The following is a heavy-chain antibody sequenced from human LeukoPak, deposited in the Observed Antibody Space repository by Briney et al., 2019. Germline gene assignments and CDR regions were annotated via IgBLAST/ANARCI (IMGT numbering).Heavy chain of an antibody. D-gene: IGHD3-3*01. J-gene: IGHJ4*02. CDR2: IYHSGST. Sequence: SETLSLTCAVYGGSFSGYYWSWIRQPPGKGLEWIGYIYHSGSTYYNPSLKSRVTISVDRSKNQFSLKLSSVTAADTAVYYCARAPAYDFWSGYSKGGFDYWGQGTLVTVSS. CDR3: ARAPAYDFWSGYSKGGFDY. V-gene: IGHV4-30-2*01. CDR1: GGSFSGYY.